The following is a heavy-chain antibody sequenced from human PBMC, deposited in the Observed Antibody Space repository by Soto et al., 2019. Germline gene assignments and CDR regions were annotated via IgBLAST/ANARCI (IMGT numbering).Heavy chain of an antibody. V-gene: IGHV1-69*01. J-gene: IGHJ4*02. Sequence: QIQLVQSGAEVKKPGSSVKVSCKASGGTFINYAFSWVRQAPGQGLEWMGGIIPILTTTNYAQRFQGRVTITADESTSTAYMELSRLTSEDTAVYYSARGKPYYGSGSYYMGFDYWGQGTLVTVSS. D-gene: IGHD3-10*01. CDR2: IIPILTTT. CDR1: GGTFINYA. CDR3: ARGKPYYGSGSYYMGFDY.